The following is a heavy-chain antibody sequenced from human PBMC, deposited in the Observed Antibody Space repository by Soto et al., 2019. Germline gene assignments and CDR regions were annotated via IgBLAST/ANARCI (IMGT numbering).Heavy chain of an antibody. CDR3: ARAGVAASGSGEYAMDV. J-gene: IGHJ6*02. CDR2: INPNNGGS. D-gene: IGHD6-13*01. Sequence: QVQVVQSGPEVKKPGASVKVSCKASGYTLTDYYIHWVRQAPGQGLEWMGWINPNNGGSKSAQKFQDRVTMISVTSISTAYLELSSLTSDDTALYYCARAGVAASGSGEYAMDVWGQGTTVIVSS. V-gene: IGHV1-2*02. CDR1: GYTLTDYY.